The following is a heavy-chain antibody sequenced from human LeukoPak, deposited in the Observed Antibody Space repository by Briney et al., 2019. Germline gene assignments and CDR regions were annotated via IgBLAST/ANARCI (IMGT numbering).Heavy chain of an antibody. CDR3: ARVASSGCYDY. Sequence: GGSLRLSCAASGFTFSSYEMNWVRQAPGKGLEWVSSISSSSSYIYYADSVKGRFTISRDNAKNSLYLQMNSLRAEDTAVYYCARVASSGCYDYWGQGTLVTVSS. V-gene: IGHV3-21*01. CDR2: ISSSSSYI. D-gene: IGHD6-19*01. J-gene: IGHJ4*02. CDR1: GFTFSSYE.